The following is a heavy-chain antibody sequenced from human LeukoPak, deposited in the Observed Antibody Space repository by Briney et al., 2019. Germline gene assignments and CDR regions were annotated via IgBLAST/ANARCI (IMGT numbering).Heavy chain of an antibody. D-gene: IGHD3-16*01. Sequence: WASVKVSCKASGFTFTSSAMQWARQARGQRLEWIGWIVVGSGKTHYAQKFQERVTINRDMSTSTVYMELSSLRSEDTAVYYCARGTITFGSGRGHFDYWGQGTLVTVSS. J-gene: IGHJ4*02. CDR1: GFTFTSSA. CDR3: ARGTITFGSGRGHFDY. V-gene: IGHV1-58*02. CDR2: IVVGSGKT.